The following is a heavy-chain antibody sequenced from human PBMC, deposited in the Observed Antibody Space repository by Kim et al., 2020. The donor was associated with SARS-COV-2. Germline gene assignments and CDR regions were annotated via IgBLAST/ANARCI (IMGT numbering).Heavy chain of an antibody. Sequence: SETLSLTCTVSGGSISSGGYYWSWIRQHPGKGLEWIGYIYYSGSTYYNPSLKSRVTISVDTSKNQFSLKLSSVTAADTAVYYGARDDRLSFDYWGQGTLVTVSS. CDR1: GGSISSGGYY. J-gene: IGHJ4*02. CDR3: ARDDRLSFDY. CDR2: IYYSGST. D-gene: IGHD3-16*02. V-gene: IGHV4-31*03.